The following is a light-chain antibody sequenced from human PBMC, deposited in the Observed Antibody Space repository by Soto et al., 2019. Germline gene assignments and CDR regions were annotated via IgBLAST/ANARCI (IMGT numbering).Light chain of an antibody. V-gene: IGKV3-11*01. CDR3: QPRSNWPWT. J-gene: IGKJ1*01. CDR2: DAS. CDR1: QSVSSY. Sequence: EIVLTQSPATLSLSPGEGATLSCRASQSVSSYLAWYQQKPGQAPRLLIYDASNRATGIPARFSGSGSGTDFTLTIISLEPEDFAVYYCQPRSNWPWTFGQGTKVEIK.